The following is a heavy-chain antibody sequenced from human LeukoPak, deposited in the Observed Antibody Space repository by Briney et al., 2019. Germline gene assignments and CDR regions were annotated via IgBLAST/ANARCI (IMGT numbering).Heavy chain of an antibody. V-gene: IGHV3-74*01. CDR2: INSDGSST. Sequence: GGSLRLSCAASGFTFSSYWMHWVRQAPGKGPVWVSRINSDGSSTSYADSVKGRFTISRDNAKNTLYLQMNSLRAEDTAVYYCARDGSSVGYCSSTSCYPGGNWFDPWGQGTLVTVSS. D-gene: IGHD2-2*01. J-gene: IGHJ5*02. CDR1: GFTFSSYW. CDR3: ARDGSSVGYCSSTSCYPGGNWFDP.